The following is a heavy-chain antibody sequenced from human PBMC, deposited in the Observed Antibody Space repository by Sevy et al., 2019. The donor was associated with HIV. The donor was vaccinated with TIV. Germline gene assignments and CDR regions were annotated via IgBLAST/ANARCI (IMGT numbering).Heavy chain of an antibody. CDR1: GFIFSSYV. CDR2: ISGSGGST. J-gene: IGHJ4*02. D-gene: IGHD6-13*01. Sequence: GGSLRLSCAASGFIFSSYVMTWVRQAPGKGLEWVSTISGSGGSTYYADSMKGRFTISRDNSKKMLDLQMNSLRAEDTAVYYCEAIATAGRDYWGQGTLVTVSS. CDR3: EAIATAGRDY. V-gene: IGHV3-23*01.